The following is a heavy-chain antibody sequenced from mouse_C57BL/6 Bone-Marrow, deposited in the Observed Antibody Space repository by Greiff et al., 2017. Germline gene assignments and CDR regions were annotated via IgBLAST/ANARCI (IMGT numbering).Heavy chain of an antibody. CDR3: ARSKLRSGFAY. CDR2: IYPGDGDT. J-gene: IGHJ3*01. V-gene: IGHV1-80*01. Sequence: QVQLKESGAELVKPGASVKISCKASGYAFSSYWMNWVKQRPGKGLEWIGQIYPGDGDTNYNGKFKGKATLTADKSSSTAYMQLSSLTSEDSAVYFCARSKLRSGFAYWGQGTLVTVSA. CDR1: GYAFSSYW. D-gene: IGHD1-1*01.